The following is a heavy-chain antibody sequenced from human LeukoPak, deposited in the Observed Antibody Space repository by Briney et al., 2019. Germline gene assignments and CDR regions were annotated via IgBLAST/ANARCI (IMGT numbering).Heavy chain of an antibody. Sequence: PGGSLRLSCAASGFTFSTYSMNWGRQAPGKGLEWVSSISSSSGYIHYADSVKGRFTISRDNAKNSLYLQMNSLRDTDTAVYYCARGKVGYSYFDYWGQGTLVTVSS. CDR1: GFTFSTYS. CDR3: ARGKVGYSYFDY. J-gene: IGHJ4*02. CDR2: ISSSSGYI. D-gene: IGHD5-18*01. V-gene: IGHV3-21*01.